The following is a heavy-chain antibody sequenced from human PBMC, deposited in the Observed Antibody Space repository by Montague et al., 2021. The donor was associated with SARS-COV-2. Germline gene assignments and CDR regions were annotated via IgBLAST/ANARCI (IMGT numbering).Heavy chain of an antibody. V-gene: IGHV4-4*02. Sequence: SETLSLTCAVSDGSISSPNWWNWVRQPPGKGLEWIGEIYYAGNTNYNPSLKSRVTIFIDKSKNHFSLQLSSVTAADTAVDYCARGGTYHDGMDVWGQGTTVAVSS. CDR3: ARGGTYHDGMDV. D-gene: IGHD3-16*01. J-gene: IGHJ6*02. CDR2: IYYAGNT. CDR1: DGSISSPNW.